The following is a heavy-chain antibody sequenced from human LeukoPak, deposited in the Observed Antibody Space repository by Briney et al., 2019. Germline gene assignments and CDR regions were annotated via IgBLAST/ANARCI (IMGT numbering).Heavy chain of an antibody. CDR3: ARGTLYSGWSYYFDY. CDR2: IYTSGST. J-gene: IGHJ4*02. Sequence: SETLSLTCTVSGDSISSGNYYWSWIRQPAGKGLEWIGRIYTSGSTNYNPSLKSRVTISVDTSKNQFSLRLNSVTATDTAMYYCARGTLYSGWSYYFDYWGQGSQVTVSS. D-gene: IGHD6-19*01. V-gene: IGHV4-61*02. CDR1: GDSISSGNYY.